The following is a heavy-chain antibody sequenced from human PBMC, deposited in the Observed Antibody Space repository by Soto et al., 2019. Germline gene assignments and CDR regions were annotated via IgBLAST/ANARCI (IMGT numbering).Heavy chain of an antibody. Sequence: EVQLLESGGGLVQPGGSLRLSCAASGFTFSSYAMSWVRQAPGKGLEWVSAISGSGGSTFYADSVKGRFTISRDTSKNTLFRQMNSLRAEDTAVYYCAKDRGRGYDWFDSWGQGTLVTVSS. V-gene: IGHV3-23*01. D-gene: IGHD5-12*01. J-gene: IGHJ5*01. CDR2: ISGSGGST. CDR1: GFTFSSYA. CDR3: AKDRGRGYDWFDS.